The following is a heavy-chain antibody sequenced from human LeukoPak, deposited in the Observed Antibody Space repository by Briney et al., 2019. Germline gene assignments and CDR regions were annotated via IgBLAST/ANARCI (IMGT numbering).Heavy chain of an antibody. CDR2: INHSGST. CDR1: GGSFSGYY. CDR3: APRSIVGATYFDH. J-gene: IGHJ4*02. Sequence: SETLSLTCAVYGGSFSGYYWSWIRQPPGKGLEWIGEINHSGSTNYNPSLKSRVTISVDTSKNQFSLKLSSVTAADTAVYYCAPRSIVGATYFDHWGQGTLVTVSS. V-gene: IGHV4-34*01. D-gene: IGHD1-26*01.